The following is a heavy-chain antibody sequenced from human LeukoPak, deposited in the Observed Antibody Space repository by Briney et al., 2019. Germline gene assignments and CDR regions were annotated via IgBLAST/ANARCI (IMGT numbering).Heavy chain of an antibody. CDR2: IYYSGST. V-gene: IGHV4-59*01. D-gene: IGHD5-18*01. CDR3: ARGSRGYSYGYSSSWYPRGYYYYMDV. J-gene: IGHJ6*03. CDR1: GGSISSYY. Sequence: SGTLSLTCTVSGGSISSYYWSWIRQPPGKGLEWIGYIYYSGSTNYNPSLKSRVTISVDTSKNQFSLKLSSVTAADTAVYYCARGSRGYSYGYSSSWYPRGYYYYMDVWGKGTTVTVSS.